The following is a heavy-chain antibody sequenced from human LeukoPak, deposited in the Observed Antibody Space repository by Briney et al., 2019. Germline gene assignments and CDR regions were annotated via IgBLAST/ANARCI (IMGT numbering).Heavy chain of an antibody. J-gene: IGHJ5*01. CDR1: GFTFSSYW. V-gene: IGHV3-74*01. D-gene: IGHD3-10*01. CDR2: IESNGLT. Sequence: PGGSLRLSCAASGFTFSSYWMHWVRQIPGKGLMWVSRIESNGLTLYADSVRDRFTISRDNGKSTIYLQMNSLRVDDTAIYYCAKAATYFYGSVTYDWFESWGQGTLVTVSS. CDR3: AKAATYFYGSVTYDWFES.